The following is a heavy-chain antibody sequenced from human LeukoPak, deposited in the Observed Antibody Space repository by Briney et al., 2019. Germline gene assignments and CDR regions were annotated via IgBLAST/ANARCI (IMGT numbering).Heavy chain of an antibody. D-gene: IGHD3-10*01. V-gene: IGHV3-66*04. Sequence: PGGSLRLSCADSGFTFSSYWMHRVRHAPGKGLVWVSVIYSGSSTYYADSVKGRFTISRDNSKNTLYLQMNSLRAEDTAVYYCARHYYGSGSYSYAYRDYFDYWGQGTLVTVSS. CDR1: GFTFSSYW. CDR2: IYSGSST. CDR3: ARHYYGSGSYSYAYRDYFDY. J-gene: IGHJ4*02.